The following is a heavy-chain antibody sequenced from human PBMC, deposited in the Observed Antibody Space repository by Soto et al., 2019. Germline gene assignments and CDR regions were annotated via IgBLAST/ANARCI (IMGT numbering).Heavy chain of an antibody. Sequence: PSETLSVTCTFSGGSISSGNYYWSWIRQHPGKGLEWIGYIYYTGSTYYTPSLRSRVTMSVDTSKNQFSLRLTSVTAADTAVYYCERGKRFDYWGQGTMVTVSS. J-gene: IGHJ4*02. CDR2: IYYTGST. CDR3: ERGKRFDY. V-gene: IGHV4-31*03. CDR1: GGSISSGNYY.